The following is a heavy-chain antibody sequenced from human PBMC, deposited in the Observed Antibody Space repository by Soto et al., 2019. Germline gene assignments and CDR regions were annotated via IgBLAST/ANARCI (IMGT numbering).Heavy chain of an antibody. CDR1: GFTFSSYG. CDR3: AKDVYSSSWSSPFYSGTGYYGMDV. V-gene: IGHV3-30*18. Sequence: GGSLRLSCAASGFTFSSYGMHWVRQAPGKGLEWVAVISYDGSNKYYADSVKGRFTISRDNSKNTLYLQMNSLRAEDTAVYYCAKDVYSSSWSSPFYSGTGYYGMDVWGQGTTVTVSS. D-gene: IGHD6-13*01. J-gene: IGHJ6*02. CDR2: ISYDGSNK.